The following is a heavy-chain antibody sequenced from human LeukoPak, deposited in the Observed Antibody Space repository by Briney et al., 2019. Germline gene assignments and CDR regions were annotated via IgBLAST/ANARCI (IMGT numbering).Heavy chain of an antibody. V-gene: IGHV1-18*01. CDR3: AREGYCNSTSCDKPFDY. D-gene: IGHD2-2*01. Sequence: GASVKVSCKASGYTFTSYGISWVRQAPGQGLEWMGWISAYNGNTNYAQKLQGRVTMTTDTSTSTAYMELRSLRPDDTAVYYCAREGYCNSTSCDKPFDYWGQGTLVTVSS. J-gene: IGHJ4*02. CDR2: ISAYNGNT. CDR1: GYTFTSYG.